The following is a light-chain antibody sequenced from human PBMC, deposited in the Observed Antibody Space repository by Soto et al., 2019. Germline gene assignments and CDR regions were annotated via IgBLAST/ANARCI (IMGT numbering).Light chain of an antibody. V-gene: IGLV2-14*01. Sequence: QSALTQPASVSGSPGQSITISCTGTTSDVGGYSFVSWYQLHPGKAPKLMIYEVSNRPSGVSNRFSGSKSGNTASLTISGLQAEDESDYYCSSYTTSGTRVFWTGTKLTVL. CDR3: SSYTTSGTRV. CDR2: EVS. J-gene: IGLJ1*01. CDR1: TSDVGGYSF.